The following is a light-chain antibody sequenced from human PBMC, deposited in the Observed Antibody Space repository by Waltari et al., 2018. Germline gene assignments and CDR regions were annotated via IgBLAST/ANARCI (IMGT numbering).Light chain of an antibody. V-gene: IGLV2-23*02. CDR2: EVS. CDR3: CSFAGSSTS. CDR1: STDLGTYKL. Sequence: QSALPQPASVSGSPGQSITISCSNTSTDLGTYKLVSWYQQRPGKAPKLVIYEVSERPSGVSTRFSGSKSGDTASLTISGLQAEDEADYYCCSFAGSSTSFGTGTTVTVL. J-gene: IGLJ1*01.